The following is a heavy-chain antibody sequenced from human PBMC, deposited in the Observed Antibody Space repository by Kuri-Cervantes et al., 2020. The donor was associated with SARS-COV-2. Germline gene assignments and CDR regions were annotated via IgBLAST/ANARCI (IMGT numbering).Heavy chain of an antibody. D-gene: IGHD6-19*01. Sequence: SETLSLTCTVSGGSISSGSYYGSWIRQPPGKGLEYIGYIYYSGTTNYNPSLKSRVTISVDTSKNQFSLKLSSVTAADTAMYFCARGNGAVATSGYWYFDLWGRGTLVTVSS. CDR3: ARGNGAVATSGYWYFDL. CDR2: IYYSGTT. V-gene: IGHV4-61*01. CDR1: GGSISSGSYY. J-gene: IGHJ2*01.